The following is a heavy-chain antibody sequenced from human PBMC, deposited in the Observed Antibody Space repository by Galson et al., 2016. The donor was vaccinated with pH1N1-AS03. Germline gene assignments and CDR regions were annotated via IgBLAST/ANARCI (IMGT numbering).Heavy chain of an antibody. CDR3: ARDRLWSGDNEPFDL. Sequence: SLRLSCAASGFTFEDHAMHWVRQIPGRGLEWVPHISWNSGKLGYAASVNGRFTISRDNAKNSVYLQMNRLRLEDTALYYCARDRLWSGDNEPFDLWGQGTVVTVS. D-gene: IGHD3-10*01. V-gene: IGHV3-9*01. J-gene: IGHJ3*01. CDR1: GFTFEDHA. CDR2: ISWNSGKL.